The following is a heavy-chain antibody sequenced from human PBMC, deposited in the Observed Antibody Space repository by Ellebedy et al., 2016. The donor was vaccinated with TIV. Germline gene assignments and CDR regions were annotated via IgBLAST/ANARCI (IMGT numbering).Heavy chain of an antibody. CDR3: ATDGSYGDHLSPTHAFEK. V-gene: IGHV3-7*01. Sequence: GGSLRLSCAASGFGVTNNYMSWVRQAPGKGLEWLANIKQDESEKFYVDSVTGRFTISRDNAKNSLYLQMNSLRAEDTAVYYCATDGSYGDHLSPTHAFEKWGQGTLVIVSS. J-gene: IGHJ3*02. D-gene: IGHD1-26*01. CDR2: IKQDESEK. CDR1: GFGVTNNY.